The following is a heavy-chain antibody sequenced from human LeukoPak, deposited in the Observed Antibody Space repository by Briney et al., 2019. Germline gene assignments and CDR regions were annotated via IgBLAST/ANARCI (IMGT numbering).Heavy chain of an antibody. CDR2: MNPNSGNT. V-gene: IGHV1-8*01. D-gene: IGHD6-19*01. CDR3: ARAHAYSSGWYYFDY. Sequence: ASVKVSCKASGYTFTSYDINWVRQATGQGLEWMGWMNPNSGNTGYTQKFQGRVTMTRNTSISTAYMELSSLRSEDTAVYYCARAHAYSSGWYYFDYWGQGTLVTVSS. J-gene: IGHJ4*02. CDR1: GYTFTSYD.